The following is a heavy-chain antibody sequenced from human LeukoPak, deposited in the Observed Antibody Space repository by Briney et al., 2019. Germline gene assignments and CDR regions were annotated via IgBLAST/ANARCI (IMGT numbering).Heavy chain of an antibody. D-gene: IGHD3-22*01. CDR2: ISAYNGNT. CDR1: GYTFTSYG. V-gene: IGHV1-18*01. Sequence: ASVKVSCKASGYTFTSYGISWVRQAPGQGLEWMGWISAYNGNTNYAQKLQGRVTMTTDTSTSTAYMELRSLRSDDTAVYYCARATPHVAYYYDSSGYLPDYWGQGTLVTVSS. J-gene: IGHJ4*02. CDR3: ARATPHVAYYYDSSGYLPDY.